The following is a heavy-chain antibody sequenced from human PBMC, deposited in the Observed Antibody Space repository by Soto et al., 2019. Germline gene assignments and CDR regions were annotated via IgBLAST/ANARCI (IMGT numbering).Heavy chain of an antibody. V-gene: IGHV3-15*01. CDR3: ITDGPDGRAY. CDR2: IKSKTDGGTT. J-gene: IGHJ4*02. CDR1: GFTFSNAW. Sequence: PGGSLRLSCAASGFTFSNAWMSWVRQAPGKGLEWVGRIKSKTDGGTTDYATPVKGRFTISRDDSKNTQYLQMNSLKIEDKAEYYCITDGPDGRAYWGQGPQVTASS.